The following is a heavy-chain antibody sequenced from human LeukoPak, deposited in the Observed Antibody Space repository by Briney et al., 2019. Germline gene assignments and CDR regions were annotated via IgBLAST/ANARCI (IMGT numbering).Heavy chain of an antibody. Sequence: PGGSLRLSCAVSGFNVSSHHMNWVRQAPGKRLEWVSVIYSGGFSRGGPPYEDSVNSRLTTSNESSKNTLYLKLNSLRVDDTDVYYCARDMRGDGFNSFDHWGLGILVTVSS. J-gene: IGHJ4*02. CDR1: GFNVSSHH. CDR3: ARDMRGDGFNSFDH. V-gene: IGHV3-66*01. D-gene: IGHD5-24*01. CDR2: IYSGGFSRGGP.